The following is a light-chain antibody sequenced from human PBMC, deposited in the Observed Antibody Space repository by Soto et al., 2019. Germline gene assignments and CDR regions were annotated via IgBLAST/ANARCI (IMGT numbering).Light chain of an antibody. CDR2: EGS. Sequence: QSALTQPASVSGSPGQSITISCTGVSSDVGGYYFVSWYQQHSGKAPKLMIYEGSKRPSGVSNRFSGSKSGNTASLTISGLQAEDEADYYCCSYAGSSTWVFGGGTKVTVL. CDR3: CSYAGSSTWV. CDR1: SSDVGGYYF. V-gene: IGLV2-23*01. J-gene: IGLJ3*02.